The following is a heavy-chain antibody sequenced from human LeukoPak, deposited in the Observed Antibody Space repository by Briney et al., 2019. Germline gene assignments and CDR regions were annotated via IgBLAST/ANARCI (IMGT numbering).Heavy chain of an antibody. J-gene: IGHJ4*02. CDR1: GFTFSSYA. CDR2: ISGSGGST. D-gene: IGHD3-22*01. Sequence: GGSLRLSCAASGFTFSSYAMSWVRQAPGKGLEWVSAISGSGGSTYYADSVKGRFTISRDNAENSLYLQMNSLRAEDTAVYYCARASGYREDLYYFDYWGQGTLVTVSS. CDR3: ARASGYREDLYYFDY. V-gene: IGHV3-23*01.